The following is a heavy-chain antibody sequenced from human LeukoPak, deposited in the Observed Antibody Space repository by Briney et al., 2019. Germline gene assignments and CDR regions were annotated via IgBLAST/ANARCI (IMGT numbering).Heavy chain of an antibody. CDR2: IIPIFGTA. D-gene: IGHD6-19*01. CDR3: ARRAVAAYHDAFDI. V-gene: IGHV1-69*13. Sequence: GASVKVSCKASGGTFSSYAISWVRQAPGQGLEWMGGIIPIFGTANYAQKFQGRVTITADESTSTAYMELRSLRSDDTAVYYCARRAVAAYHDAFDIWGQGTMVTVSS. J-gene: IGHJ3*02. CDR1: GGTFSSYA.